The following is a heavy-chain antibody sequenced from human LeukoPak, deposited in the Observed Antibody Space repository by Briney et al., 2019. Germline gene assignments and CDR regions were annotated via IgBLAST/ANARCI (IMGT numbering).Heavy chain of an antibody. D-gene: IGHD2-21*02. CDR1: GGTFSSCA. V-gene: IGHV1-69*05. Sequence: SVKVSFKASGGTFSSCAISWVRQATGQGLEWTGRTVPIFCTGSYAQKVQGRGTITTDEANSTAYMELSSLRSEDTAVYYCARVRVVVTAIRGWDFDSWGQGTMDTDSS. CDR2: TVPIFCTG. J-gene: IGHJ3*02. CDR3: ARVRVVVTAIRGWDFDS.